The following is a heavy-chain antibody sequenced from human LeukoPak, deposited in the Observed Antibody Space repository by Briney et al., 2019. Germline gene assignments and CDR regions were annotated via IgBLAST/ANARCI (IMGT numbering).Heavy chain of an antibody. CDR2: IIPIFGTA. CDR3: AKPPVYGRYFDY. Sequence: ASVKVSCKASGGTFSSYAISWVRQAPGQGLEWMGGIIPIFGTANYAQKFQGRVTITADESTSTAYMELSSLRAEDTAVYYCAKPPVYGRYFDYWGQGTLVTVSS. D-gene: IGHD4-17*01. J-gene: IGHJ4*02. V-gene: IGHV1-69*13. CDR1: GGTFSSYA.